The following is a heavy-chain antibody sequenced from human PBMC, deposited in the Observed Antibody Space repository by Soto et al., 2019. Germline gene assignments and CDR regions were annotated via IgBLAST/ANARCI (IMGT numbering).Heavy chain of an antibody. Sequence: QVQLVESGGGVVQPGTSLRLSCAASGFLFSRFGMHWVRQAPGKGLEWVAVIANHGGTKDYADSVRGRFTISRDNSRNTLFLEMSSLRVEETDIYYCARDDEYADNGLDYWGQGTLVTVSS. CDR2: IANHGGTK. D-gene: IGHD1-1*01. CDR1: GFLFSRFG. CDR3: ARDDEYADNGLDY. J-gene: IGHJ4*02. V-gene: IGHV3-33*01.